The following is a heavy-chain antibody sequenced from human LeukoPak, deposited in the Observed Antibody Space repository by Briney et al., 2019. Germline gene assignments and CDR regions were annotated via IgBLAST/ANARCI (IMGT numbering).Heavy chain of an antibody. CDR3: ARAKYYDYVWGSYRPGPNFDY. CDR1: GGSFSGYY. Sequence: SETLSHTCAVYGGSFSGYYWSWIRQPPGKGLEWIGEINHSGSTNYNPSLKSRVTISVDTSKNQFSLKLSSVTAADTAVYYCARAKYYDYVWGSYRPGPNFDYWGQGTLVTVSS. CDR2: INHSGST. J-gene: IGHJ4*02. D-gene: IGHD3-16*02. V-gene: IGHV4-34*01.